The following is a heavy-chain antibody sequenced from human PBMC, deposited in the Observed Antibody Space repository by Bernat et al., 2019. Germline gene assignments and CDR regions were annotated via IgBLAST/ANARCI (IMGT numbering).Heavy chain of an antibody. J-gene: IGHJ6*03. D-gene: IGHD6-19*01. CDR2: VSYDGSTK. CDR1: GFTFSNSA. CDR3: AGDGRAYSSAWVYYYYYYYMDV. Sequence: QVQLVESGGGVVQPGRSLRLSCAASGFTFSNSALHWVRQAPGKGLEWVAVVSYDGSTKYCPDCVKDRLTISRDNSKNTQYLQMDSLRPEDTAVYYCAGDGRAYSSAWVYYYYYYYMDVWGKGTTVTVSS. V-gene: IGHV3-30*16.